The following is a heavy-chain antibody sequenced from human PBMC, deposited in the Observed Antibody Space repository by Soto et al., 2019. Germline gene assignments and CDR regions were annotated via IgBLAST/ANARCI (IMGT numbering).Heavy chain of an antibody. CDR2: INPNSGGT. CDR1: GYTFTGYY. V-gene: IGHV1-2*02. D-gene: IGHD1-7*01. Sequence: ASVKVSCKASGYTFTGYYMHWVRQAPGQGLEWMGWINPNSGGTNYAQKFQGRVTMTRDTSISTAYMEVRRLRSDYTAVYFCACAQNYQGQDYYGMDVWGQGNTVTV. J-gene: IGHJ6*02. CDR3: ACAQNYQGQDYYGMDV.